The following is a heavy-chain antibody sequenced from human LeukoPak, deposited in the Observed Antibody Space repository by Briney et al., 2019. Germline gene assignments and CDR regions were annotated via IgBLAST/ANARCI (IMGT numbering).Heavy chain of an antibody. Sequence: GASVKVSCKASGYTFTGYYMHWVRQAPGQGLEWMGWINPNSGGTNYAQKFQGRVTMTRDTSISTAYMELSRLRSDDTAVYYCAALCSGGSCINWFDPWGQGTLVTVPS. J-gene: IGHJ5*02. CDR1: GYTFTGYY. CDR3: AALCSGGSCINWFDP. V-gene: IGHV1-2*02. CDR2: INPNSGGT. D-gene: IGHD2-15*01.